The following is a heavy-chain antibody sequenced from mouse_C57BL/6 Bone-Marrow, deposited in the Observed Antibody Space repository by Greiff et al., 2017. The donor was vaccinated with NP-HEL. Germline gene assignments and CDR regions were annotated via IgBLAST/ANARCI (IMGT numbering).Heavy chain of an antibody. CDR3: AFRDYYSSLMDY. J-gene: IGHJ4*01. V-gene: IGHV14-3*01. D-gene: IGHD2-5*01. CDR1: GFNIKNTY. Sequence: EVQRVESVAELVRPGASVKLSCTASGFNIKNTYMHWVKQRPEQGLEWIGRIDPANGNTKYAPKFQGKATITADTSSNTAYLQLSSLTSEDTAIYYCAFRDYYSSLMDYWGQGTAVTVSA. CDR2: IDPANGNT.